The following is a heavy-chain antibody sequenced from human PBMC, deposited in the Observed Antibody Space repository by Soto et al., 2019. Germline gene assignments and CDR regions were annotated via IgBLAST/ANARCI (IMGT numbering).Heavy chain of an antibody. J-gene: IGHJ6*02. CDR1: GVTFSSYA. Sequence: QVQLVQSGAEVKKPGSSVKVSCKASGVTFSSYAINWVRQAPGQGLEWMGGIIRIFGTPDYAQRFQGRVTITADESTSTAYMELSSLRSEDTAVYYCARQGSNEYYYYGRDVWGQGTTVTVSS. V-gene: IGHV1-69*12. CDR3: ARQGSNEYYYYGRDV. D-gene: IGHD3-10*01. CDR2: IIRIFGTP.